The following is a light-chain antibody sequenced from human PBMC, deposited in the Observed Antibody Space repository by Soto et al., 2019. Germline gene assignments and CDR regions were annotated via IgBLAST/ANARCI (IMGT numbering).Light chain of an antibody. J-gene: IGKJ4*01. CDR2: AAS. Sequence: DIQLTQSPSFLSASVGDRVTITCRASQGIRDFLAWYQQKPGQPPKLLIYAASTLQTGVPTRFSGIASGTDFTLIISNLQPADFATYYCQQFNVYPLTFGGGTKVEIK. V-gene: IGKV1-9*01. CDR1: QGIRDF. CDR3: QQFNVYPLT.